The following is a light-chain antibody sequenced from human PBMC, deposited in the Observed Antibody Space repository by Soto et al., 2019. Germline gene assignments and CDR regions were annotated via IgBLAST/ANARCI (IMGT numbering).Light chain of an antibody. CDR3: QHYNSFSRT. CDR2: AAS. Sequence: DIQMTQSPSSLSASVEDRVIITCRASQSISNHLNWYQQKPGKIPNLLIYAASTLQAGVPSRFAGSGSGTDFTLTITRLQPDDFATYYCQHYNSFSRTFGQGTKVDIK. CDR1: QSISNH. V-gene: IGKV1-27*01. J-gene: IGKJ1*01.